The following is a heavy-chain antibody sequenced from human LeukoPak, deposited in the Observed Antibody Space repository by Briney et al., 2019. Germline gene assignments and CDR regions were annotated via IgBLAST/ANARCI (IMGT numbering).Heavy chain of an antibody. J-gene: IGHJ5*02. V-gene: IGHV6-1*01. CDR3: ARGQGIAALNWLDP. CDR2: TYYRSKWYN. Sequence: TLSPTSPISGDSVSSNSAAWNWIRPSPSRGLEWLGRTYYRSKWYNDYAVSVKSRRTVNPDTSKNQFSLQLNSVTPEDTAVYYCARGQGIAALNWLDPWGQGTLVTVSS. CDR1: GDSVSSNSAA. D-gene: IGHD6-6*01.